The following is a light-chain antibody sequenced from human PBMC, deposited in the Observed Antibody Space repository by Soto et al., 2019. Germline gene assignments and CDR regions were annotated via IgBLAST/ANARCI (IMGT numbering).Light chain of an antibody. CDR1: SGHSSYA. CDR3: QTWGTGIVV. Sequence: QLVLTQSPSASASLGASVKLTCTLSSGHSSYAIAWQQQQPEKGPRYLMKLNSDGSHSKGDGIPDRFSGSSSWAERYLTISRLQSEDEADYYCQTWGTGIVVLGGGTKLTVL. CDR2: LNSDGSH. J-gene: IGLJ2*01. V-gene: IGLV4-69*01.